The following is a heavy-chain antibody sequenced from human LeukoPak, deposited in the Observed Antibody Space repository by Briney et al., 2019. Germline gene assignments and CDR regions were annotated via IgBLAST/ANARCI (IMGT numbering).Heavy chain of an antibody. CDR3: TRLLHDSRGYYYFDY. Sequence: PSETPSLTCTVSGGSIISSSYYWGWIRQPPEKGLEWIGSIHFSGSPYHNPSLKSRVTMSVDTSKNQVSLKLSSVTAADTAVYFCTRLLHDSRGYYYFDYWGQGTLATVSS. D-gene: IGHD3-22*01. J-gene: IGHJ4*02. CDR2: IHFSGSP. V-gene: IGHV4-39*01. CDR1: GGSIISSSYY.